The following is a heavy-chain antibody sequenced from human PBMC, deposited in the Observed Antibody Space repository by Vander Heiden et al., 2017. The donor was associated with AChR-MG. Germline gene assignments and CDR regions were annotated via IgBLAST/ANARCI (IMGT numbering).Heavy chain of an antibody. CDR1: GGSLSGYY. CDR2: INHSGST. J-gene: IGHJ4*02. Sequence: QVQLQQWGAGLLKPSETLSLTCAVYGGSLSGYYWSWIRQPPGKGLEWIGEINHSGSTNYNPSLKSRVTISVDTSKNQFSLKLSSVTAADTAVYYCARGVGYYDFWSGYYGFDYWGQGTLVTVSS. CDR3: ARGVGYYDFWSGYYGFDY. D-gene: IGHD3-3*01. V-gene: IGHV4-34*01.